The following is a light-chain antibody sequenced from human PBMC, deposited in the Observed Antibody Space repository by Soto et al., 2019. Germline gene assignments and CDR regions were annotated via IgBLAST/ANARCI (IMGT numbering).Light chain of an antibody. J-gene: IGLJ2*01. CDR3: SSYTSATTLVV. CDR1: SSDVGGYDY. CDR2: DVT. Sequence: QSVLTQPASVSGSPGQSITIPCTGTSSDVGGYDYVSWYQHHPGKAPKLMIYDVTERPPGVSNRLSGSESGNTASLTISDLQPEDEADYYCSSYTSATTLVVFGGGTKLTVL. V-gene: IGLV2-14*03.